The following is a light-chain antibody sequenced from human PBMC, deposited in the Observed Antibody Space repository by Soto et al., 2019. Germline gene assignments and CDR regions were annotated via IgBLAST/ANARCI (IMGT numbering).Light chain of an antibody. V-gene: IGLV4-69*01. J-gene: IGLJ2*01. CDR2: VNSDGSH. CDR1: SGHSSYA. Sequence: QPVLTQSPSASASLGASVKLTCTLSSGHSSYAIAWHQQQPEKGPRYLMKVNSDGSHNKGDGIPDRFSGFSSGAERYLTISSLQSEDEADYYSQTWGSDFSVVFGGGTKLTVL. CDR3: QTWGSDFSVV.